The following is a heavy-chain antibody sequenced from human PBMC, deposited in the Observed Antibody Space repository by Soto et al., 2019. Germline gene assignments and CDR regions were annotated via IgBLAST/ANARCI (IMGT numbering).Heavy chain of an antibody. Sequence: GGSLRLSCAASGFTFGTYAMNWVRQAPGKGLEWVSGISGSGGSTYYADSVKGRFTISRDNSKNTLYLQMNSLRADDTAVYYCAKDRSVDTRDWFDPWGQGTLVTVSS. CDR3: AKDRSVDTRDWFDP. J-gene: IGHJ5*02. CDR2: ISGSGGST. V-gene: IGHV3-23*01. CDR1: GFTFGTYA. D-gene: IGHD5-18*01.